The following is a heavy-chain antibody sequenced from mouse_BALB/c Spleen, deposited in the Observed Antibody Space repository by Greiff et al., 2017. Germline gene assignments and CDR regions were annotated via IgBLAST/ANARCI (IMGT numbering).Heavy chain of an antibody. J-gene: IGHJ4*01. CDR1: GFTFSSYA. Sequence: EVMLVESGGGLVKPGGSLKLSCAASGFTFSSYAMSWVRQSPEKRLEWVAEISSGGSYTYYPDTVTGRFTISRDNAKNTLYLEMSSLRSEDTAMYYCARTPVRNAMDYWGQGTSVTVSS. CDR2: ISSGGSYT. CDR3: ARTPVRNAMDY. D-gene: IGHD2-14*01. V-gene: IGHV5-9-4*01.